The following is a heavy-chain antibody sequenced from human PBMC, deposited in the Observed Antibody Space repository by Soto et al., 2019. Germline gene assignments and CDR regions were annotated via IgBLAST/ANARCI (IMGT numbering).Heavy chain of an antibody. D-gene: IGHD4-17*01. CDR1: GGSFSGYY. V-gene: IGHV4-34*01. CDR2: INHSGST. Sequence: SETLSLTCAVYGGSFSGYYWTWIRQPPGTGLEWIGEINHSGSTNYNPSLKSRVTISVDTSKNQFSLKVRSVTAADTAVYYCAMETYGDYVGYFDPWGEGIQVTVSS. J-gene: IGHJ5*02. CDR3: AMETYGDYVGYFDP.